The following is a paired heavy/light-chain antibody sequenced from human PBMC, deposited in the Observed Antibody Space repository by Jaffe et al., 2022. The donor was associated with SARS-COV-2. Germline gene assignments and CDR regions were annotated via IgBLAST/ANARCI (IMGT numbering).Heavy chain of an antibody. CDR2: VYYTGTP. V-gene: IGHV4-39*01. J-gene: IGHJ4*02. CDR1: GGSISSPSYY. CDR3: VRRGDDYGNYGLDF. D-gene: IGHD4-17*01. Sequence: QLQLQESGPGLVRPSETLSLTCSVSGGSISSPSYYWGWVRQPPGKGLEWIGSVYYTGTPYHNPSLKSRVTMSVDTSKDQFSLKVTSVTAADTAVYYCVRRGDDYGNYGLDFWGQGTLVIVSS.
Light chain of an antibody. CDR3: QVWDSSSDVV. CDR2: KDS. Sequence: SYGLAQPVSLSVALGQTARISCERDNIGSKYVHWYQQRPGQAPFLVIYKDSQRPSGIPERFSGSTSDNTATLTISGAQAGDEADYYCQVWDSSSDVVFGGGTKLTVL. V-gene: IGLV3-9*01. CDR1: NIGSKY. J-gene: IGLJ2*01.